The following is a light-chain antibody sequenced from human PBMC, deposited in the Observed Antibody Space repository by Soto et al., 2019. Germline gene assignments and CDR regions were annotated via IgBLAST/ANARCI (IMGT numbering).Light chain of an antibody. CDR3: QQYNNWPPYT. J-gene: IGKJ5*01. CDR2: GAS. Sequence: ETVMTQSPATLSVSPGERATLSCRASQSVSNRLAWYQQKPGQAPRLLIYGASTRATGIPARFSGSGSETEFTLTISSLQSEDFAVYYRQQYNNWPPYTFGQGTRLEIK. V-gene: IGKV3-15*01. CDR1: QSVSNR.